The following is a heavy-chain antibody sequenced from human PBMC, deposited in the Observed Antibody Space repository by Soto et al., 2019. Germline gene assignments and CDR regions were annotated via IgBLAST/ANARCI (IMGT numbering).Heavy chain of an antibody. CDR1: GTSFGTYY. V-gene: IGHV4-59*01. D-gene: IGHD3-10*01. CDR2: IFYSGHL. CDR3: ASSSFLRSGDLFHGLDV. J-gene: IGHJ6*02. Sequence: SETLSLTCAVSGTSFGTYYWSWIRQPPGKGLEWIGYIFYSGHLKYNPSLKSRLTISVDPPKNQISLRLTSVTAADTAVYYCASSSFLRSGDLFHGLDVWGQGTTVTVSS.